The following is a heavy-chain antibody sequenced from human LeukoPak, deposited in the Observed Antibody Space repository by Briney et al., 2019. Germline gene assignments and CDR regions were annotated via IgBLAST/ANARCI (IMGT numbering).Heavy chain of an antibody. J-gene: IGHJ4*02. D-gene: IGHD4-17*01. V-gene: IGHV1-18*01. CDR1: GYTFTSYG. CDR3: ARENYGDYYFDY. Sequence: ASVKVSCKASGYTFTSYGISWVRQAPGQGLEWMGWISAYNGNTNYAQKFQGRVTITADESTSTAYMELSSLRSEDTAVYYCARENYGDYYFDYWGQGTLVTVSS. CDR2: ISAYNGNT.